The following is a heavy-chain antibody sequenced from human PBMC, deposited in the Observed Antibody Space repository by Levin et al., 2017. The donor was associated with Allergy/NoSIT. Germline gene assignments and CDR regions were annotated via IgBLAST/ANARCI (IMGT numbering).Heavy chain of an antibody. CDR2: INHSGST. CDR1: GGSFSGYY. Sequence: HSQTLSLTCAVYGGSFSGYYWSWIRQPPGKGLEWIGEINHSGSTNYNPSLKSRVTISVDTSKNQFSLKLSSVTAADTAVYYCARGRYYGSGSYYYWGQGTLVTVSS. CDR3: ARGRYYGSGSYYY. D-gene: IGHD3-10*01. J-gene: IGHJ4*02. V-gene: IGHV4-34*01.